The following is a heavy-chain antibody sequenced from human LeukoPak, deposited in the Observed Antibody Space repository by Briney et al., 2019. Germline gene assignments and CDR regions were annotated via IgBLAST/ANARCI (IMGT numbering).Heavy chain of an antibody. Sequence: VASVKVYCKASGYTFTSYGISWVRQAPGQGREWMGWISAYNANTNYAQKLQGRVTMTTDTSTSTAYMELRSLRSDDTAVYYCARRSSGWYVGFDYWGQGTLVTVSS. CDR3: ARRSSGWYVGFDY. CDR1: GYTFTSYG. D-gene: IGHD6-19*01. J-gene: IGHJ4*02. V-gene: IGHV1-18*01. CDR2: ISAYNANT.